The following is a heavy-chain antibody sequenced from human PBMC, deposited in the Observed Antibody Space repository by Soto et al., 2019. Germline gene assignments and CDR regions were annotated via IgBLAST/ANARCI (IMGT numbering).Heavy chain of an antibody. J-gene: IGHJ6*02. V-gene: IGHV1-2*02. CDR2: INPNSVGT. CDR3: SSNYYGMDV. Sequence: GPVKVSRQGFGYTFTGYYMHWVRQAPGQGLEWMGGINPNSVGTNYAQKFQGRVTMPRDTSISTAYMELSRLRSDDTAVYYCSSNYYGMDVWGQGTTVTVSS. CDR1: GYTFTGYY.